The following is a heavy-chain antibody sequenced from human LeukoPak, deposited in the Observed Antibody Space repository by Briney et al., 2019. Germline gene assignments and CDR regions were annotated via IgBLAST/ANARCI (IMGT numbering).Heavy chain of an antibody. J-gene: IGHJ4*02. Sequence: GGSLRLSCAASGFTFSRYWIYWVRQAPGKGLEWVSYISPSSTRIDYAASVRGRFTISRDNAKRSLYLQMSSLRAEDTAVYYCARFTGWCDYWGQGTLVTVSS. V-gene: IGHV3-48*04. CDR2: ISPSSTRI. CDR3: ARFTGWCDY. D-gene: IGHD2-8*02. CDR1: GFTFSRYW.